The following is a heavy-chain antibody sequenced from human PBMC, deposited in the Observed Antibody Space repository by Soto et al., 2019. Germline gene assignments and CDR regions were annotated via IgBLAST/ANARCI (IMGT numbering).Heavy chain of an antibody. D-gene: IGHD4-17*01. V-gene: IGHV1-46*01. CDR2: INPSGGST. CDR1: GYTFTSYY. Sequence: ASVKVSCKASGYTFTSYYMHWVRQAPGQGLEWMGIINPSGGSTSYAQKFQGRVTMTRDTSTSTVNMEMSSLRSEDTAVYYCARLNYGGNSLFDPWGQGTLVTVSS. J-gene: IGHJ5*02. CDR3: ARLNYGGNSLFDP.